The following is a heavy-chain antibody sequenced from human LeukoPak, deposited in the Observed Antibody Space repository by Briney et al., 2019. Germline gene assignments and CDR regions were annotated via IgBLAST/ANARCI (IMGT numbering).Heavy chain of an antibody. CDR3: AKEWELLVGPFDY. CDR2: ISGSGIAT. Sequence: PGGSLRLSCAASGFTFSNYAMSWVRQAPGKGLEWVSAISGSGIATYYADSVKGRFTISRDNSKNTLYLQMNSLRAEDTAVYYCAKEWELLVGPFDYWGQGTLVTASS. CDR1: GFTFSNYA. D-gene: IGHD1-26*01. V-gene: IGHV3-23*01. J-gene: IGHJ4*02.